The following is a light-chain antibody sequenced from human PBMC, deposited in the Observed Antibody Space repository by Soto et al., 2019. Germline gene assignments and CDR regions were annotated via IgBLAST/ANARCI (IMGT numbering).Light chain of an antibody. Sequence: DVQMTQSPSSLSASIGDRVTITCRASQSISSWLAWYQQKPGKDPKLLIYDASSLESGVPSRFSGSGSGTEFTLTISSLQPDDFATYYCQHYNSYSEAFGQGTTVDIK. CDR1: QSISSW. V-gene: IGKV1-5*01. J-gene: IGKJ1*01. CDR2: DAS. CDR3: QHYNSYSEA.